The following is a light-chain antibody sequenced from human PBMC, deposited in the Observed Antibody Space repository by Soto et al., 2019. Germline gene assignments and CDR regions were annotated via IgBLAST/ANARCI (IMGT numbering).Light chain of an antibody. J-gene: IGLJ1*01. Sequence: QLVLTQPASVSGSPGQSITISCTGTSSDVGGYNYVSWYQQHPGKAPKLMIYEVSNRPSGVSLRFSGSKSANTASLTISGLQAEDEADYYCSSYTSSSTYVFGTGTKLTVL. CDR3: SSYTSSSTYV. CDR2: EVS. CDR1: SSDVGGYNY. V-gene: IGLV2-14*01.